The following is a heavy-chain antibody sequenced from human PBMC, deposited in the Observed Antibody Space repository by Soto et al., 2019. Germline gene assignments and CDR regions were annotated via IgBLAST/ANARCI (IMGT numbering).Heavy chain of an antibody. CDR1: GGSISSYY. D-gene: IGHD3-9*01. Sequence: KPSETLSLTCTVSGGSISSYYWSWIRQPPGKGLEWIGYTFYSGSTKYNPSLKSRATISVDRSKTHFSLNLSSVAAADTAVYYCARDKGRYDSGMDVWGQGTTVTSP. J-gene: IGHJ6*02. V-gene: IGHV4-59*01. CDR2: TFYSGST. CDR3: ARDKGRYDSGMDV.